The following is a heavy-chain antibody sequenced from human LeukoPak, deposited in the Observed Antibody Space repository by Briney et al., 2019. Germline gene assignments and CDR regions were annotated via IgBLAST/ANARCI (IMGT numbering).Heavy chain of an antibody. CDR3: ARDTPIVVVPADYGMDV. D-gene: IGHD2-2*01. V-gene: IGHV1-18*01. J-gene: IGHJ6*02. CDR1: GYTFTSYG. Sequence: ASVKVSCKASGYTFTSYGISWVRQAPGQGLEWMGWISAYNGNTNYAQKLQGRVTMTTDTSTSTAYMKLRSLRSDDTAVYYCARDTPIVVVPADYGMDVWGQGTTVTVSS. CDR2: ISAYNGNT.